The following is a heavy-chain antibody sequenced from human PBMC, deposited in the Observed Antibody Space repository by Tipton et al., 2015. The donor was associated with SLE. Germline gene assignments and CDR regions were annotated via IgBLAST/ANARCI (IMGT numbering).Heavy chain of an antibody. CDR2: INSDGSST. CDR3: ARKENIVVVPVGMGWFDP. V-gene: IGHV3-74*01. D-gene: IGHD2-2*01. CDR1: GFTFSNYW. J-gene: IGHJ5*02. Sequence: SLRLSCAASGFTFSNYWMHWVRQAPGKGLVWVSRINSDGSSTSYADSVKGRFTISRDNAKNTLYLQMNSLRAEDTAVYYCARKENIVVVPVGMGWFDPWGQGTLVTVSS.